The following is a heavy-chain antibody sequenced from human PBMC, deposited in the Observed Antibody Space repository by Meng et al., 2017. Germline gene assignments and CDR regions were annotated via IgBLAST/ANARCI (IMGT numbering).Heavy chain of an antibody. CDR1: GGSISSVDW. CDR3: ASWIYSCGWQ. CDR2: IYHGGNT. V-gene: IGHV4/OR15-8*02. D-gene: IGHD6-19*01. J-gene: IGHJ4*02. Sequence: QVQREGSGPGLVKPSWTLSLTCVVSGGSISSVDWWSWVRQPPGKGLEWIGEIYHGGNTNYNPSLKSRVTISIDKSKNQFSLKLSSVTAADTAVYYCASWIYSCGWQWGQGTLVTVSS.